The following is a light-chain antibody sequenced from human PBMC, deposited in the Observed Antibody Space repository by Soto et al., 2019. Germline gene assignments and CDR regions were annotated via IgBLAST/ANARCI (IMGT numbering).Light chain of an antibody. CDR3: SSYTSSSTLV. J-gene: IGLJ2*01. V-gene: IGLV2-14*01. CDR2: EVS. Sequence: QSVLTQPASVSGSPGQSITISCTGTSSDVGGYNYVSWYQQHPGKAPNIMIYEVSNRPSGVSNRFSGSKSGNTASLTISGLQAEDESDYYCSSYTSSSTLVFGGGTKLTVL. CDR1: SSDVGGYNY.